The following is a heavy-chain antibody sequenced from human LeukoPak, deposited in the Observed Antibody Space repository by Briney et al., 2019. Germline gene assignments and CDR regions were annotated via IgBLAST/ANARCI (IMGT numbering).Heavy chain of an antibody. V-gene: IGHV1-8*03. D-gene: IGHD3-10*01. CDR2: MNPNSGNT. CDR3: ARVPLVRGVIRYYYYYMDV. Sequence: GASVKVSCKASGYTFTSYDINWVRQATGQGLEWMGWMNPNSGNTGYAQKFQGRVTITRNTSISTAYMELSSLRAEDTAVYYCARVPLVRGVIRYYYYYMDVWGKGTTVTISS. CDR1: GYTFTSYD. J-gene: IGHJ6*03.